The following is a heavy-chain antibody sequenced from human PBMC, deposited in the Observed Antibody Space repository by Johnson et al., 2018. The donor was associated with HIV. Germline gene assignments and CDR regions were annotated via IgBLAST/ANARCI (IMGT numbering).Heavy chain of an antibody. CDR1: GFTFSSYA. CDR3: ARSKGSIWYGSAFDS. D-gene: IGHD6-13*01. J-gene: IGHJ3*02. CDR2: ISYDGSNK. Sequence: QVQLVESGGGVVQPGGSLRLSCAASGFTFSSYAMHWVRQAPGKGLEWVAVISYDGSNKYYADSVKGRFTISRDNSKNTLYLQMNSLRAEGTAVYYCARSKGSIWYGSAFDSWGQGTMVTVAS. V-gene: IGHV3-30-3*01.